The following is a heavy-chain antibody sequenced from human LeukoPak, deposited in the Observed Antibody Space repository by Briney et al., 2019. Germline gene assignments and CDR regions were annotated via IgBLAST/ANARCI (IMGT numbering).Heavy chain of an antibody. CDR1: GFTFSNAW. D-gene: IGHD6-13*01. CDR3: TTERGSASWYEYYFDN. CDR2: SKSKIDGGAT. V-gene: IGHV3-15*01. J-gene: IGHJ4*02. Sequence: GGSLRLSCAASGFTFSNAWMSWVRQAPGKGLEWVGRSKSKIDGGATDYAEPVKGRFTISRDDSRATLYLQMSSLKAEDTAVCYCTTERGSASWYEYYFDNWGQGTLVTVAS.